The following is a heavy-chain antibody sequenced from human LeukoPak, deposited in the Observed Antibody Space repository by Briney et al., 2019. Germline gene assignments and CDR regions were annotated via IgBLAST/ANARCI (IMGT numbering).Heavy chain of an antibody. CDR1: GGSFSGYY. V-gene: IGHV4-34*01. CDR2: INHSGST. D-gene: IGHD6-6*01. J-gene: IGHJ6*03. CDR3: ARFGGSSWYYYYYMDV. Sequence: SETLSLTCAVYGGSFSGYYWSWIRQTPGKGLEWIGEINHSGSTNYNPSLKSRVTISVDTSKNQFSLKLSSVTAADTAVYYCARFGGSSWYYYYYMDVWGKGTTVTVSS.